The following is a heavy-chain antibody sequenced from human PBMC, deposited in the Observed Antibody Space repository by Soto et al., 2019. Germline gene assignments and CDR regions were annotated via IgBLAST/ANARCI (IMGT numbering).Heavy chain of an antibody. CDR3: ARVLYYGSGSYSPYGMDV. V-gene: IGHV1-69*01. J-gene: IGHJ6*02. D-gene: IGHD3-10*01. Sequence: QVQLVQSGAEVKKPGSSVKVSCKTSGVSFNNNGIGWVRQAPGHGLEWMGGVSPPFRTSHYARKFQGRISITADASTGTVNMELSSLTSEDTAQYYCARVLYYGSGSYSPYGMDVLGQGTTVTVSS. CDR2: VSPPFRTS. CDR1: GVSFNNNG.